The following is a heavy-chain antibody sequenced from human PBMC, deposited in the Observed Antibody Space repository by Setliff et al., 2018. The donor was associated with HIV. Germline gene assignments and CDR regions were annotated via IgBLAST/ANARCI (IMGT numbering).Heavy chain of an antibody. D-gene: IGHD1-26*01. V-gene: IGHV4-38-2*01. Sequence: PSETLSLTCDVSGFSISSRYYWGWIRQSPGKGLEWIGNIYHTGSSYYNPSLNDRATISLDTSKNQFSLKMRSVTAADTAVYYCARGRYSGNYRFDFWGRGNMVTVSS. CDR3: ARGRYSGNYRFDF. J-gene: IGHJ4*02. CDR1: GFSISSRYY. CDR2: IYHTGSS.